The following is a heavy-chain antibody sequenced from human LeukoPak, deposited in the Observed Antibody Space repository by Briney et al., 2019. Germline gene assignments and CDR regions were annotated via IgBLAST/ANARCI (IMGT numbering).Heavy chain of an antibody. J-gene: IGHJ4*02. CDR2: IYHSGST. Sequence: SETLSLTCTVSGGSISSYYWGWIRQPPGKGLEWIGSIYHSGSTYYNPSLKSRVTISVDTSKNQFSLKLSSVTAADTAVYYCARALDTYYGLLPTNFDYWGQGTLVTVSS. CDR1: GGSISSYY. D-gene: IGHD3-3*01. V-gene: IGHV4-38-2*02. CDR3: ARALDTYYGLLPTNFDY.